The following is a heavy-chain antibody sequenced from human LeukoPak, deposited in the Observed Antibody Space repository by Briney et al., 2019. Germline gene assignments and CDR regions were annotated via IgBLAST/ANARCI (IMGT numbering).Heavy chain of an antibody. CDR1: GFTFNNYP. CDR3: VKTMVTFGGLIRTYAFDF. J-gene: IGHJ3*01. CDR2: YKGDCGSI. Sequence: PGVPLRFSCSASGFTFNNYPMHRVRQAPGKGLEYVTGYKGDCGSIQYADFVRGRFTISRDNSRNTLSLQISSLRADDTATYYCVKTMVTFGGLIRTYAFDFWGQGKLDIVSS. D-gene: IGHD3-16*01. V-gene: IGHV3-64D*06.